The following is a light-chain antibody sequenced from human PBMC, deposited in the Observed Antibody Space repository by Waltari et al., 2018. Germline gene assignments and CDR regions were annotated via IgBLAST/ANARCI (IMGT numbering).Light chain of an antibody. CDR3: QQYNSYPVT. CDR2: KAS. J-gene: IGKJ3*01. CDR1: QSISSW. Sequence: DIQMTQSPATLSASVGDRVIITCRASQSISSWLVWYQQKPGKAPKLLIYKASSLESGVPSRFSGSGSGTEFTLTISSLQPDDFPTYYCQQYNSYPVTFGPGTKVDIK. V-gene: IGKV1-5*03.